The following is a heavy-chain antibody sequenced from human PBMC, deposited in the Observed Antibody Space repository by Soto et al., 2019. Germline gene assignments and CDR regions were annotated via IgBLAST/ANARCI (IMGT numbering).Heavy chain of an antibody. CDR3: ARGRGYCSGGSCHNYFDY. J-gene: IGHJ4*02. CDR2: INHSGST. CDR1: GGSFSGYY. D-gene: IGHD2-15*01. Sequence: PSETLSLTCAVYGGSFSGYYWSWIRQPPGKGLEWIGEINHSGSTNYNPSLKSRVTISVDTSKNQFSLKLSSVTAADTAVYYCARGRGYCSGGSCHNYFDYWGQVPLVTVSS. V-gene: IGHV4-34*01.